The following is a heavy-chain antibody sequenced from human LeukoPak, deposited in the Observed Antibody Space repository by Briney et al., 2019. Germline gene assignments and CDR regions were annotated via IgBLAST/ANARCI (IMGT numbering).Heavy chain of an antibody. Sequence: SSVKVSCKASGGTFSSYAISWVRQAPRQGLEWMGRIIPILGIANYAQKFQGRVTITADKSTSTAYMELSSLRSEDTAVYYCARDRRAAAALDYWGQGTLVTVSS. CDR3: ARDRRAAAALDY. CDR1: GGTFSSYA. V-gene: IGHV1-69*04. CDR2: IIPILGIA. J-gene: IGHJ4*02. D-gene: IGHD6-13*01.